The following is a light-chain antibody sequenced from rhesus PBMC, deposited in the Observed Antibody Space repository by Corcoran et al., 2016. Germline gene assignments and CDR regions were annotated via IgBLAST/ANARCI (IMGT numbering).Light chain of an antibody. Sequence: DIQMTQSPSSLSASVGDRVTITCRASQGISSWLAWYQQKPGKALKLLIYKASTLQSGVPSRFSGSGSGTDFTLTISSLQPEDFATYYCQQYDSAPYSFGQGTKVEIK. CDR3: QQYDSAPYS. V-gene: IGKV1-21*01. CDR2: KAS. CDR1: QGISSW. J-gene: IGKJ2*01.